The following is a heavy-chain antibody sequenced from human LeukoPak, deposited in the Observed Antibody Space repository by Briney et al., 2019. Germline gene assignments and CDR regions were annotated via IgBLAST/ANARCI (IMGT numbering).Heavy chain of an antibody. Sequence: ASVTVSCKASGYTFTGYYMHWVRQAPGQGLEWMGWINPNSGGTNYAQKFQGRVTITRDTSISTAYMELSRLRSDDTAVYYCARGHYDILTGYYSDYWGQGTLVTVSS. J-gene: IGHJ4*02. CDR2: INPNSGGT. CDR1: GYTFTGYY. V-gene: IGHV1-2*02. D-gene: IGHD3-9*01. CDR3: ARGHYDILTGYYSDY.